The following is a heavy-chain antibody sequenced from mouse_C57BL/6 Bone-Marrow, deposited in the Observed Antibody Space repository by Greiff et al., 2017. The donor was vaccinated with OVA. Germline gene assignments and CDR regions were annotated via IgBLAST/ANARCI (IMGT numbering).Heavy chain of an antibody. CDR1: GFTFSSYG. Sequence: EVKLMESGGDLVKPGGSLKLSCAASGFTFSSYGMSWVRQTPDKRLEWVATFSSGGSYTYYPDSVKGRFTISRDNAKNTLYLQMSRLKSEDTAMYYCAKLAWFAYWGQGTLVTVSA. V-gene: IGHV5-6*01. CDR2: FSSGGSYT. CDR3: AKLAWFAY. J-gene: IGHJ3*01.